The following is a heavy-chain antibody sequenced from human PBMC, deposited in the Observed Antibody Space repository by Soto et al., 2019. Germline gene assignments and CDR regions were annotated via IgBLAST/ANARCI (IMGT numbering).Heavy chain of an antibody. D-gene: IGHD4-17*01. CDR1: GFSVESVY. J-gene: IGHJ6*02. V-gene: IGHV3-53*01. Sequence: GGSLRLSCVASGFSVESVYMTWVRQAPGKGLEWVSVIYTTSLAYYADSVKGRFTISRDNSKNTLFLQMNGLRPEDTAVYYCAIDSSLTRHGLALCYQAPSVTVS. CDR3: AIDSSLTRHGLAL. CDR2: IYTTSLA.